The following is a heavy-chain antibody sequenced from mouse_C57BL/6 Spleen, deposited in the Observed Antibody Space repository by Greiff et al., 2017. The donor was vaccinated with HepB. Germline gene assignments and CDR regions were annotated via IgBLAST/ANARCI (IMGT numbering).Heavy chain of an antibody. D-gene: IGHD1-1*01. Sequence: EVQVVESGGGLVKPGGSLKLSCAASGFTFSSYAMSWVRQTPEKRLEWVATISDGGSYTYYPDNVKGRFTISRDNAKNNLYLQMSHLKSEDTAMYYCARDRRGTGSSYLDYWGQGTTLTVSS. J-gene: IGHJ2*01. V-gene: IGHV5-4*01. CDR3: ARDRRGTGSSYLDY. CDR1: GFTFSSYA. CDR2: ISDGGSYT.